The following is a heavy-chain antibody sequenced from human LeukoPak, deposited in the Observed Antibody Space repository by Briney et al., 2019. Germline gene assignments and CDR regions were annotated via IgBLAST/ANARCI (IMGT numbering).Heavy chain of an antibody. J-gene: IGHJ4*02. D-gene: IGHD6-19*01. CDR3: ARDGSGWPTYYFDY. Sequence: SETLSLTCAVYGGSFSGYYWSWIRQPPGKGLERIGEINHSGSTNYNPSLKSRVTISVDTSKNQFSLKLSSVTAADTAVYYCARDGSGWPTYYFDYWGQGTLVTVSS. CDR2: INHSGST. V-gene: IGHV4-34*01. CDR1: GGSFSGYY.